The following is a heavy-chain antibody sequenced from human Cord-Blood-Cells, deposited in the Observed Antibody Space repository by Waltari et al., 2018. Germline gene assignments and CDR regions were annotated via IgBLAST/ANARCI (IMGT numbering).Heavy chain of an antibody. J-gene: IGHJ4*02. V-gene: IGHV3-53*02. CDR1: GFTVSSNY. D-gene: IGHD1-7*01. Sequence: EVQLVETGGGLIQPGGSLRLSCAASGFTVSSNYMSWVRQAPGKGREWVSVIYSGGSTYYADSVKGRFTISRDNSKNTLYLQMNSLRAEDTAVYYCASQNWNYNFDYWGQGTLVTVSS. CDR2: IYSGGST. CDR3: ASQNWNYNFDY.